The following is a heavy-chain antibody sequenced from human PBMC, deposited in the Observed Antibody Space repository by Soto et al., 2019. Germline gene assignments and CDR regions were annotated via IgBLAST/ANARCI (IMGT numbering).Heavy chain of an antibody. Sequence: QVHLVQSGLEVRKPGASVRLSCKASGYTFTSHGISWVRQAPGQGLEWVGWISPFNGRRDIGDSFQGRVSMTTDTGSAYLEVRGLRFDDTAIYFCGRCIQPSVPSATDVWGQGTTVILAS. CDR3: GRCIQPSVPSATDV. J-gene: IGHJ6*02. D-gene: IGHD1-1*01. V-gene: IGHV1-18*01. CDR1: GYTFTSHG. CDR2: ISPFNGRR.